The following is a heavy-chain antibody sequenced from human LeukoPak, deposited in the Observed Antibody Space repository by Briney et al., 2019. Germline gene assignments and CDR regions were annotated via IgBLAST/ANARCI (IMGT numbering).Heavy chain of an antibody. V-gene: IGHV4-39*07. CDR2: IYYSGST. Sequence: PSETLSLTCTVSGGSISSSSYYWGWIRQPPGKGLEWIGSIYYSGSTYYNPSLKSRVTISVDTSKNQFSLKLSSVTAADTAVYYCARGLWYCSSTSCPYAYWGQGTLVAVSS. CDR3: ARGLWYCSSTSCPYAY. D-gene: IGHD2-2*01. CDR1: GGSISSSSYY. J-gene: IGHJ4*02.